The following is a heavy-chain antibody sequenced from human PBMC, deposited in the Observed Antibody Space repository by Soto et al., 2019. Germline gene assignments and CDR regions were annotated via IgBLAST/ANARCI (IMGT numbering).Heavy chain of an antibody. J-gene: IGHJ4*02. CDR2: IKEDGSEK. CDR1: GFTFSTYW. Sequence: EVQLVESGGGLVQHGGSLRLSCAASGFTFSTYWMTWVRQAPGKGLEWVANIKEDGSEKYYVDSVKGRFTISRDNAKNSLYLQMNSLRAEDTAVYYCARDRNVRDIYIDRYDYWGQGTLVTVSS. V-gene: IGHV3-7*05. CDR3: ARDRNVRDIYIDRYDY. D-gene: IGHD3-9*01.